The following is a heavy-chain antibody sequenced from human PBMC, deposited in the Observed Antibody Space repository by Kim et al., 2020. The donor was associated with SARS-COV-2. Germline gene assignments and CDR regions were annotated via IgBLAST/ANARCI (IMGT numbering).Heavy chain of an antibody. Sequence: KYSQKFQGRMPITRDTSASTAYMELSSLRSEDTAVYYCARGHSLLGFDYWGQGALVTVSS. V-gene: IGHV1-3*01. D-gene: IGHD2-15*01. CDR3: ARGHSLLGFDY. J-gene: IGHJ4*02.